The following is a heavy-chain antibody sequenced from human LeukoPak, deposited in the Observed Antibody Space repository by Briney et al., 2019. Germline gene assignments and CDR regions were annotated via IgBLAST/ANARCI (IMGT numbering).Heavy chain of an antibody. CDR3: AKGQRWSGVAYIDY. CDR2: IRGGGDIT. CDR1: GFTFSTFA. J-gene: IGHJ4*02. D-gene: IGHD3-10*01. V-gene: IGHV3-23*01. Sequence: GGSLRLSCAASGFTFSTFAMSWVRQAPGKGLEWVSLIRGGGDITYYADSMKGRFTISRDNSKYTRYLHMNSLRAEDPAVYYCAKGQRWSGVAYIDYCGQGTLSTVSS.